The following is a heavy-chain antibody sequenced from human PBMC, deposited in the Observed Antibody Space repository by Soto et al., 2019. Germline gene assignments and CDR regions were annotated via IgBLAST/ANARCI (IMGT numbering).Heavy chain of an antibody. CDR3: ARGGDLITIFGVVSNYYYMDV. Sequence: SETLSLTCAVYGGSFSGYYWSWIRQPPGKGLEWIGEINHSGSTNYNPSLKSRVTISVDTSKNQFSLKLSSVTAADTAVYYCARGGDLITIFGVVSNYYYMDVWGKGTTVTVSS. CDR2: INHSGST. D-gene: IGHD3-3*01. J-gene: IGHJ6*03. V-gene: IGHV4-34*01. CDR1: GGSFSGYY.